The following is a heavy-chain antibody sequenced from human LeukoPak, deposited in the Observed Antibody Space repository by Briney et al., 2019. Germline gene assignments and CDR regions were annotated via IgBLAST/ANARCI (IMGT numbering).Heavy chain of an antibody. J-gene: IGHJ4*02. Sequence: ASVKLSCKASGYTFISYYMHWVRQAPGQGLEWMGIINPSGGSTSYAQTFQGRVTMTRDTSTSTVYMELSSLRSEDTAVYYCARVVHDDVWGSYRPGYHFDYWGQGTLVTVSS. D-gene: IGHD3-16*02. CDR2: INPSGGST. CDR1: GYTFISYY. V-gene: IGHV1-46*01. CDR3: ARVVHDDVWGSYRPGYHFDY.